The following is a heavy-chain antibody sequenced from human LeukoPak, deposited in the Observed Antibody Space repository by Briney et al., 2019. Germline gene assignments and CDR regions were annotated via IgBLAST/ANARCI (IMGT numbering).Heavy chain of an antibody. CDR1: GFTFDDYA. J-gene: IGHJ4*02. D-gene: IGHD6-13*01. V-gene: IGHV3-9*01. Sequence: PGRSLRLSCAASGFTFDDYAMHWVRQAPGKGLEWVSGISWNSGSIGYADSVKGRFTISRDNAKNSLYLQMNSLRAEDTALYYCAKLTAAAGSDYWGQGTLVTVFS. CDR3: AKLTAAAGSDY. CDR2: ISWNSGSI.